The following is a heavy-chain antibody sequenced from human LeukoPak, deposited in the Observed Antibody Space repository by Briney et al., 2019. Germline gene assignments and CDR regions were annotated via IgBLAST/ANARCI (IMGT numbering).Heavy chain of an antibody. J-gene: IGHJ4*02. V-gene: IGHV1-18*01. D-gene: IGHD2-15*01. CDR1: GYTLTSYG. CDR2: ISAYNGNT. Sequence: ASVKVSCKASGYTLTSYGISWVRQAPGQGLEWMGWISAYNGNTNYAQKLQGRVTMTTDTSTSTAYMELRSLRSDDTAVYYCARVPESAATVDFDYWGQGTLVTVSS. CDR3: ARVPESAATVDFDY.